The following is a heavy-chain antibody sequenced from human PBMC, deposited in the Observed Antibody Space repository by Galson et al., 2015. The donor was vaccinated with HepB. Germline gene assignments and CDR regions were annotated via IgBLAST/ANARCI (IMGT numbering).Heavy chain of an antibody. CDR3: AVGSSASDL. CDR1: GYTFITLG. CDR2: ISPSNGRT. D-gene: IGHD3-10*01. J-gene: IGHJ3*01. V-gene: IGHV1-18*01. Sequence: SVKVSCKASGYTFITLGITWVRKAPGQGLEWVGWISPSNGRTDYARRLQGRITMTADTSTTTAYMELRSLRSDDTAVYYRAVGSSASDLWGQGTMVTVSA.